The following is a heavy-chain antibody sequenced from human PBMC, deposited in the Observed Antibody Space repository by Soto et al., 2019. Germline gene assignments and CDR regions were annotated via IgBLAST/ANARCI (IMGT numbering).Heavy chain of an antibody. V-gene: IGHV4-4*07. J-gene: IGHJ5*02. CDR3: ARDRGYRSGSFGS. CDR1: GGSISGYY. CDR2: IYSDGTT. Sequence: SETLSLTCIVSGGSISGYYWGWIRQPAGKELEWIGRIYSDGTTNYNPSLKGRGTMSVDTSKKQISLKLTSVTAADTAMYYCARDRGYRSGSFGSWGQGALVTVSS. D-gene: IGHD5-18*01.